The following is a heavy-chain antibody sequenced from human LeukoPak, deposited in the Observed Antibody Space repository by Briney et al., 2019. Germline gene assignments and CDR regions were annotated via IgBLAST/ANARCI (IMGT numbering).Heavy chain of an antibody. CDR3: AKEQWLAPHYFDY. D-gene: IGHD6-19*01. CDR1: GFTFSSYG. CDR2: IRYDGSNK. J-gene: IGHJ4*02. V-gene: IGHV3-30*02. Sequence: GGSLRLSCAASGFTFSSYGMHWVRQAPGKGLEWVAFIRYDGSNKYCADSVKGRFTISRDNSKNTLYLQMNSLRAEDTAVYYCAKEQWLAPHYFDYWGQGTLVTVSS.